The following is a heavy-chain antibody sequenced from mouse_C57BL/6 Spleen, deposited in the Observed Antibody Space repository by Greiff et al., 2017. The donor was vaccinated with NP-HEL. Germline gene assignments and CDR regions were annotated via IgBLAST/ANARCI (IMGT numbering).Heavy chain of an antibody. V-gene: IGHV1-80*01. D-gene: IGHD2-2*01. CDR1: GYAFSSYW. Sequence: VQLQQSGAELVKPGASVKISCKASGYAFSSYWMNWVKQRPGKGLEWIGQIYPGDGDTNYNGKFKGKATLTADKSSSTAYMQLRSLTSEDSAVYFCAREIAGYYFDYWGQGTTLTVSS. J-gene: IGHJ2*01. CDR3: AREIAGYYFDY. CDR2: IYPGDGDT.